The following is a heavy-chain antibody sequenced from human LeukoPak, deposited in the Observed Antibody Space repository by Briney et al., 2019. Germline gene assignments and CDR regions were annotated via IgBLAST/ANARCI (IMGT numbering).Heavy chain of an antibody. CDR2: IYHSGST. CDR1: GGSISSGSYY. V-gene: IGHV4-30-2*01. J-gene: IGHJ3*02. CDR3: ARDQGGGYSSSWVMGAFDI. D-gene: IGHD6-13*01. Sequence: SETLSLTCTVSGGSISSGSYYWSWIRQPPGKGLEWIGYIYHSGSTYYNPSLKSRVTISVDTSKNQFSLKLSSVTAADTAVYYCARDQGGGYSSSWVMGAFDIWGQGTMVTVSS.